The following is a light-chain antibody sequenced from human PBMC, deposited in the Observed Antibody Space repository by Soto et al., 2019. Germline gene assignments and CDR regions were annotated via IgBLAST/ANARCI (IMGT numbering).Light chain of an antibody. CDR1: SSNIGTGYD. V-gene: IGLV1-40*01. CDR2: GNS. J-gene: IGLJ1*01. CDR3: QSADGSLTAVV. Sequence: QAVVTQPPSVSGAPGQTVTIACTGTSSNIGTGYDVHWYQQFPGTAPQLLIFGNSNRPSGVPDRFSGSKSGTSASLAITGLQPEDEADYYCQSADGSLTAVVFGTGTKLTVL.